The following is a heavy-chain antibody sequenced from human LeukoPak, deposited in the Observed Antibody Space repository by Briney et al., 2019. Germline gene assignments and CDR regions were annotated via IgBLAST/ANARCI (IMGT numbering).Heavy chain of an antibody. J-gene: IGHJ6*04. V-gene: IGHV3-30*04. Sequence: GGSLRLSCAASGLTFSSYAMHWVRQAPGKGLEWVAVISYDGSNKYYADSVKGRFTISRDNSKNTLYLQMNSLRAEDTAVYYCARDDIHYGSYYYYYGMDVWGKGTTVTVSS. CDR3: ARDDIHYGSYYYYYGMDV. D-gene: IGHD3-10*01. CDR2: ISYDGSNK. CDR1: GLTFSSYA.